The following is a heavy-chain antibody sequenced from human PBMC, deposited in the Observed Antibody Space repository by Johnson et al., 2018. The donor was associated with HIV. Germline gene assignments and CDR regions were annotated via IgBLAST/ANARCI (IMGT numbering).Heavy chain of an antibody. D-gene: IGHD2-2*01. J-gene: IGHJ3*02. V-gene: IGHV3-30*04. CDR3: AREGGDCSSTNCYQDAFDI. CDR2: ISFDGANT. CDR1: GFTFSSYA. Sequence: QVQLVESGGGVVQPGRSLRLSCAASGFTFSSYAMHWVRQAPGKGLEWVAVISFDGANTYYADSVKGRFTISRDNSKNTLYLQMNSLRVEDTAVYYCAREGGDCSSTNCYQDAFDIWGQGTVVTVSS.